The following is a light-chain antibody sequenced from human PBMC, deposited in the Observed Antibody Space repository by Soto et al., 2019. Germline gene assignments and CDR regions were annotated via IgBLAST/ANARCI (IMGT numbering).Light chain of an antibody. J-gene: IGLJ2*01. Sequence: QPVLTQSPSASASQGASVKLTCTLSSGHSSYAIAWHQQQPEKGPRYLMKLNSDGSHSKGDGIPDRFSGSSSGAERYLTISSLQSEDEADYYCQTWGTGIHVVFGGGTKLTVL. CDR3: QTWGTGIHVV. CDR2: LNSDGSH. CDR1: SGHSSYA. V-gene: IGLV4-69*01.